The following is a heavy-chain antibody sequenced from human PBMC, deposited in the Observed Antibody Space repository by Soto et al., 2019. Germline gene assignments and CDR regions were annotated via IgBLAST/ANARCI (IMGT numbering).Heavy chain of an antibody. V-gene: IGHV3-21*01. CDR3: ARGPLYYFYY. J-gene: IGHJ4*02. CDR2: ISSSSTNI. CDR1: GFTFSTYT. Sequence: EVQLVESGGGLVKPGGSLRLSCAASGFTFSTYTMNWVRRAPGKGLEWVSSISSSSTNIFYADSVKGRFTISRDNAKKSLYLLMNSLRAEDTAMYYCARGPLYYFYYWGQGTLVTVSS.